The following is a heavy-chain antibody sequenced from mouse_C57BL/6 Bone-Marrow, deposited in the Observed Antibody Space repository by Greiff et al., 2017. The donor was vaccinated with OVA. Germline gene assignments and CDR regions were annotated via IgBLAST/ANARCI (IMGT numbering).Heavy chain of an antibody. D-gene: IGHD2-3*01. CDR1: GFSLTSYG. J-gene: IGHJ1*03. V-gene: IGHV2-5*01. Sequence: QVQLKQSGPGLVQPSQSLSITCTVSGFSLTSYGVHWVRQSPGKGLEWLGVIWRGGSTDYNAAFMSRLSITKDNSKSQVFFKMNSLQADDTAIYYCAKNGPYDGYYLYWYFDVWGTGTTVTVSS. CDR3: AKNGPYDGYYLYWYFDV. CDR2: IWRGGST.